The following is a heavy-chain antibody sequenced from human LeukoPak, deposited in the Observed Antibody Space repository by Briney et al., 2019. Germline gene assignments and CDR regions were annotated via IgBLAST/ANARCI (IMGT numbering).Heavy chain of an antibody. CDR2: ISSSSSYI. J-gene: IGHJ4*02. Sequence: PGGSLRLSCAASGYTFSSYSMNWVRQAPGKGLEWVSSISSSSSYIYYADSVKGRFTISRDNAKNSLYLQMNSLRAEDTAVYYCARDGGYYDILKDGSYFDYWGQGTLVTVSS. CDR1: GYTFSSYS. CDR3: ARDGGYYDILKDGSYFDY. V-gene: IGHV3-21*01. D-gene: IGHD3-9*01.